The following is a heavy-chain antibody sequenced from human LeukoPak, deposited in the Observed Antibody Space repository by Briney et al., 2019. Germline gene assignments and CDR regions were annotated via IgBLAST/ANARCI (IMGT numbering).Heavy chain of an antibody. CDR1: GFTFSSYG. V-gene: IGHV3-33*01. CDR3: ADSENCALVDY. J-gene: IGHJ4*02. D-gene: IGHD1-26*01. Sequence: PGGSLRLSCAASGFTFSSYGLRWVRQAPGKGREWVEVIWYDGGNKYYADSLKGRVTISGDKSKKTLSLQINSLRAEDTAVYYGADSENCALVDYWGQGTLVTVSS. CDR2: IWYDGGNK.